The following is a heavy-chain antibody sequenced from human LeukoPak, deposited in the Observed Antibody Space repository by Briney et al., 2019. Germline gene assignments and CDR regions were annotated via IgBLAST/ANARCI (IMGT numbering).Heavy chain of an antibody. D-gene: IGHD6-19*01. CDR2: IYPGDSDA. V-gene: IGHV5-51*01. J-gene: IGHJ3*02. Sequence: GESLKISCKGSGYTFTTYYIGWVRQMPGKGLEWMGIIYPGDSDARYSPSFQGQVTISVDKSISTAYLQWNSLEASDTAMYYCARRQWLDDNDAFDIWGQGTMVTVSS. CDR1: GYTFTTYY. CDR3: ARRQWLDDNDAFDI.